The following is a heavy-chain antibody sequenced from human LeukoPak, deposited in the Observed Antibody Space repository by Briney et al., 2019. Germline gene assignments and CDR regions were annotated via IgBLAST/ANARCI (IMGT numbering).Heavy chain of an antibody. J-gene: IGHJ5*02. D-gene: IGHD2-2*02. Sequence: PGGSLRLSCAASGFTVSSNYMTWVRQAPGKGLEWVSVVYGGDTTYYADSVKGRFTISRDNSKNTLYLQMNSLRAEDTAVYYCARAYCSSTSCYSGWFDPWGQGTLVTVSS. CDR1: GFTVSSNY. CDR3: ARAYCSSTSCYSGWFDP. V-gene: IGHV3-66*01. CDR2: VYGGDTT.